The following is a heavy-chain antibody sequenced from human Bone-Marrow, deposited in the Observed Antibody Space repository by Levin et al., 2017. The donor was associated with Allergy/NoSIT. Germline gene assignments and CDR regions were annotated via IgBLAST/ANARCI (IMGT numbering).Heavy chain of an antibody. CDR3: ARDRYSAVAGYYFDS. Sequence: GGSLRLSCAASGFTFSDFGIHWVRQAPGKGLEWVAVIWYDGSNKYYTDSVKGRFTISRDNSKNTLYLQMDSLRAEDTAVYYCARDRYSAVAGYYFDSWGQGTLVTVSS. CDR1: GFTFSDFG. D-gene: IGHD6-19*01. V-gene: IGHV3-33*01. J-gene: IGHJ4*02. CDR2: IWYDGSNK.